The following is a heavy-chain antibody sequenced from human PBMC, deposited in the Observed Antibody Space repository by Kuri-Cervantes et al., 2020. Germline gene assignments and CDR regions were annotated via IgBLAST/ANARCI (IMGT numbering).Heavy chain of an antibody. Sequence: SGPTLVKPTQNLTLTCTFSGFSTSTSGVGVGWLRQPPGKALEWLAHIFSNDEKSYSTSLKSRLTISKDTSKSQVVLTMTNMDPVDTATYYCARTIGYCSGGSCKAYYYYYMDVWGKGTTVTVSS. CDR1: GFSTSTSGVG. CDR3: ARTIGYCSGGSCKAYYYYYMDV. J-gene: IGHJ6*03. CDR2: IFSNDEK. D-gene: IGHD2-15*01. V-gene: IGHV2-26*01.